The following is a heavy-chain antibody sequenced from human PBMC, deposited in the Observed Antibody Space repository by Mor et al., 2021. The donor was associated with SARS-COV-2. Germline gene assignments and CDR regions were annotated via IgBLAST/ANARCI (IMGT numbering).Heavy chain of an antibody. V-gene: IGHV3-23*01. CDR2: GST. CDR3: AQAGHSVVVTAILGGGY. Sequence: GSTYYADSVKGRFTISRDNSKNTLYLQMNSLRGEDTAVYYCAQAGHSVVVTAILGGGYWGQGTLVTVSS. J-gene: IGHJ4*02. D-gene: IGHD2-21*02.